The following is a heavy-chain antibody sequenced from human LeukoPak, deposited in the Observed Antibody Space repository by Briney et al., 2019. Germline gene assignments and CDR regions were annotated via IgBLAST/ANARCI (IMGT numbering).Heavy chain of an antibody. CDR1: GFTFSSYV. J-gene: IGHJ4*02. CDR3: ASKYSSGWDFDY. Sequence: PGGSLRLSCAASGFTFSSYVMHWVRQAPGKGREGVGNIKQDGSEKYYADSVKGRFTISRDNAKNSVYLQMNSLRAEDTAIYYCASKYSSGWDFDYWGQGTLVTVSS. V-gene: IGHV3-7*01. D-gene: IGHD6-19*01. CDR2: IKQDGSEK.